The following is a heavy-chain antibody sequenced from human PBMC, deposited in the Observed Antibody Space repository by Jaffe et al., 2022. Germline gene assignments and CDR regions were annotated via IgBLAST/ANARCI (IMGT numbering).Heavy chain of an antibody. Sequence: QVQLQESGPGVVKPSETLSLTCAVSGFSVSSGYFWAWIRQPPGKGLEWIGSGTVYRRGRTYYSPSFQSRVTISFDTSKNQFSLTLSSVTAADTAVYYCAREGGGKTFPNDYWGQGTLVTVSS. CDR2: VYRRGRT. CDR1: GFSVSSGYF. CDR3: AREGGGKTFPNDY. D-gene: IGHD1-26*01. V-gene: IGHV4-38-2*02. J-gene: IGHJ4*02.